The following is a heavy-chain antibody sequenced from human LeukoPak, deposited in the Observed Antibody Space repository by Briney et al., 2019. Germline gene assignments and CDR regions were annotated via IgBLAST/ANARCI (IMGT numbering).Heavy chain of an antibody. CDR1: GFTFSSYA. CDR3: AKARSSGPNSY. D-gene: IGHD6-19*01. J-gene: IGHJ4*02. Sequence: PGGSLRLSCAASGFTFSSYAMSWVRQAPGKGLEWVSAISGSGSSTYYTDSVKGRFTISRDNSKNTLYLQMNSLRAEDTAVYYCAKARSSGPNSYWGQGTLVTVSS. V-gene: IGHV3-23*01. CDR2: ISGSGSST.